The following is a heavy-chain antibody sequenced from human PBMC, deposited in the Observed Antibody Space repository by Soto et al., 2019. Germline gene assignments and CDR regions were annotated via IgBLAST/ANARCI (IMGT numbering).Heavy chain of an antibody. V-gene: IGHV5-51*01. J-gene: IGHJ4*02. D-gene: IGHD3-16*01. CDR3: ARAFGGRLCSFDF. CDR1: GYTFTSNW. Sequence: GESLKISCKGSGYTFTSNWIGWVRQMPGKGLEWMGIIYPGDSETRYSPSFQGQVTISADKSINTAYLQWSSLKASDTAIYYCARAFGGRLCSFDFWGQGTLVTVSS. CDR2: IYPGDSET.